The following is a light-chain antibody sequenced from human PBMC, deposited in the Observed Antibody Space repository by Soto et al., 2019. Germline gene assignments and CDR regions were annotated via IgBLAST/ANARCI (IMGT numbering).Light chain of an antibody. V-gene: IGKV3-20*01. CDR1: QSVSSYY. J-gene: IGKJ1*01. CDR2: GAS. CDR3: QQYGSSPWT. Sequence: EIVLTQSPGTLSLSPGERATLSCRASQSVSSYYLAWYQQKPGQAPRLLIYGASSRATGIPDRFSGSGSGTEFTLTISRLEPEDFAVYYCQQYGSSPWTFGQGTKVEIK.